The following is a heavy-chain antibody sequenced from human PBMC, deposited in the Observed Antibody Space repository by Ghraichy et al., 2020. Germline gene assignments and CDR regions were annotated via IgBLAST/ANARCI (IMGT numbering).Heavy chain of an antibody. J-gene: IGHJ4*02. CDR3: AGGSGNTPGY. CDR1: GGSISSYY. V-gene: IGHV4-59*01. D-gene: IGHD3-10*01. CDR2: MYYSGTT. Sequence: SETLSLTCTVSGGSISSYYWSWIRQTPGKGLELIGYMYYSGTTNYNPSLKSRVTMSLDTSKNQFSLKLSSVTAADTAVYYCAGGSGNTPGYWGQGTLVTVSS.